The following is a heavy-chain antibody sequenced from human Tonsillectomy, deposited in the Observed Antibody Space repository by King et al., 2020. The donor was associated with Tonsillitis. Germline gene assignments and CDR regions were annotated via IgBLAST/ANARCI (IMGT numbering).Heavy chain of an antibody. CDR2: MNPNSGNT. J-gene: IGHJ6*02. V-gene: IGHV1-8*01. Sequence: VQLVESGAEVKKPGASVTVSCKASGYTFTSYDVNWVRQATGQGLEGMGWMNPNSGNTGYAQKFQGRVTMTRNTSISTAYMELSSLRSEDAAVYYCARVSLTYCSDTSCYAYYYYGIDVWGQGTPVTVSS. CDR1: GYTFTSYD. CDR3: ARVSLTYCSDTSCYAYYYYGIDV. D-gene: IGHD2-2*01.